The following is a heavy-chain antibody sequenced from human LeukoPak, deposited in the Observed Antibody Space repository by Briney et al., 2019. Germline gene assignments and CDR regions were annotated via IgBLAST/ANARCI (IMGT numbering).Heavy chain of an antibody. CDR3: ARAPHQVEHIVVVTAILDY. CDR1: GFTFSSYG. Sequence: PGRSLRLSCAASGFTFSSYGMHWVRQAPGKGLEWVAVIWYDGSNKYYADSVKGRFTISRDNSKNTLYLQMNSLRAEDTAVYYCARAPHQVEHIVVVTAILDYWGQGTLVTVSS. J-gene: IGHJ4*02. D-gene: IGHD2-21*02. V-gene: IGHV3-33*01. CDR2: IWYDGSNK.